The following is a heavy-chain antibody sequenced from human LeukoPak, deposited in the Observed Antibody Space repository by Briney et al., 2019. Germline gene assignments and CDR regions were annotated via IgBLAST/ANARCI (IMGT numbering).Heavy chain of an antibody. CDR1: GGSFSGYY. J-gene: IGHJ2*01. V-gene: IGHV4-34*01. Sequence: SETLSLTCAVYGGSFSGYYWSWIRQPPGKGLEWIGEINHSGSTNYNPSLKSRVTMSVDTSKNQFSLKLSSVTAADTAVYYCARGRRIVVLPGRGYFDLWGRGTLVTVSS. D-gene: IGHD4/OR15-4a*01. CDR2: INHSGST. CDR3: ARGRRIVVLPGRGYFDL.